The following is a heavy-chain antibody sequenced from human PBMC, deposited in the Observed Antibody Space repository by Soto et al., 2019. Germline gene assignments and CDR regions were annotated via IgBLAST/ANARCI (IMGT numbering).Heavy chain of an antibody. CDR3: ARDHDILTGYFDY. J-gene: IGHJ4*02. CDR1: GYTFTGYY. CDR2: INPNSGGT. Sequence: ASVKVSCKASGYTFTGYYMHWVRQAPGQGLEWMGWINPNSGGTNYAQKFQGWVTMTRDTSISTAYMELSRLRSDDTAVYYCARDHDILTGYFDYWGQGTLVTVS. V-gene: IGHV1-2*04. D-gene: IGHD3-9*01.